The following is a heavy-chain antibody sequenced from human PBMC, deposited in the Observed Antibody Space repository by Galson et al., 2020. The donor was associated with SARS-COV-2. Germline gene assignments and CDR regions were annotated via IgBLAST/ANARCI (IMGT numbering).Heavy chain of an antibody. J-gene: IGHJ4*02. CDR1: GFTFSSYW. Sequence: GRSLRLSCAASGFTFSSYWMSWVRQAPGKGLEWVAIIKQDESEKYYVDSVKGRFTISRDNAKNSLFLQMSNLRADDTAVYYCANGGRSPAFWGQGTLVTVSS. CDR2: IKQDESEK. CDR3: ANGGRSPAF. D-gene: IGHD1-26*01. V-gene: IGHV3-7*03.